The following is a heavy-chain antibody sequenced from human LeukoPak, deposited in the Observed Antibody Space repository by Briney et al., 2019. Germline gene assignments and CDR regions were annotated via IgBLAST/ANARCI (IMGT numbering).Heavy chain of an antibody. J-gene: IGHJ4*02. CDR3: ARDRRYYYDSSGFDY. V-gene: IGHV3-23*01. D-gene: IGHD3-22*01. Sequence: SGGSLRLSCAASGFTFSSYSMNWVRQAPGKGLEWVSAISGSGGSTYYADSVKGRFTISRDNSKNTLYLQMNSLRAEDTAVYYCARDRRYYYDSSGFDYWGQGTLVTVSS. CDR2: ISGSGGST. CDR1: GFTFSSYS.